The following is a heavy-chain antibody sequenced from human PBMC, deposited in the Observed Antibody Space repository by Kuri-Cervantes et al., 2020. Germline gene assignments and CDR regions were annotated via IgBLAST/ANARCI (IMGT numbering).Heavy chain of an antibody. D-gene: IGHD3-10*01. CDR1: GFNFGDYW. V-gene: IGHV3-7*03. CDR2: IKHDGSEK. J-gene: IGHJ6*02. CDR3: AKAGGGSGSLWTINYYGMDV. Sequence: GGSLRLSCAASGFNFGDYWMAWVRQAPGQGLEWVATIKHDGSEKYYVDSLKGRFTISRDSAKNSLYLQMSSLRAEDTAVYYCAKAGGGSGSLWTINYYGMDVWGQGTTVTVSS.